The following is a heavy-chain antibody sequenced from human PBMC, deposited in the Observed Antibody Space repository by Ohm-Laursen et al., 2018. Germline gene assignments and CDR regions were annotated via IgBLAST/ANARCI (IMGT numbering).Heavy chain of an antibody. CDR2: ISSSGSTI. D-gene: IGHD1-26*01. J-gene: IGHJ4*02. V-gene: IGHV3-48*03. Sequence: SLRLSCTASGFTFSSYEMNWVRQAPGKGLEWVSYISSSGSTIYYADSVKGRFTISRDNAKNSLYLQMNSLRAEDTAVYYCARTSGSYGYYWGQGTLVTASS. CDR1: GFTFSSYE. CDR3: ARTSGSYGYY.